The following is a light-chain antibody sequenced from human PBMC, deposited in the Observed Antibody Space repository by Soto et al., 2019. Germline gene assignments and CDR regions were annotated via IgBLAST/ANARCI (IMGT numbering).Light chain of an antibody. CDR3: QQYETFSGT. CDR2: XXX. J-gene: IGKJ1*01. V-gene: IGKV1-5*03. CDR1: QTISSW. Sequence: DIQMTQSPSTLSGSVGDRVTSTCRASQTISSWLAWYQQXPXXXXKXXXXXXXTLKSRVPSRFSGSGSGTKFTLTIASLQPDDFAPYYCQQYETFSGTFGPGTKVDI.